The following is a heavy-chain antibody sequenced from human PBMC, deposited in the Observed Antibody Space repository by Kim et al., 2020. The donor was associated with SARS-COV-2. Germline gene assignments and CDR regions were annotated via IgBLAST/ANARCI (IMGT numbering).Heavy chain of an antibody. D-gene: IGHD6-19*01. CDR3: ASSYSSGWYYFDY. J-gene: IGHJ4*02. Sequence: ARFTIAKDNAKNSLSLQMNTLRAEDTVVYYCASSYSSGWYYFDYWGQGTLVTVSS. V-gene: IGHV3-11*01.